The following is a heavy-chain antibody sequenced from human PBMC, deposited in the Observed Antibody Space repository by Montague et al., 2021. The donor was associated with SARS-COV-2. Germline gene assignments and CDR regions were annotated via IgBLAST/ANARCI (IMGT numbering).Heavy chain of an antibody. D-gene: IGHD4-11*01. Sequence: SETLSLTCTVSGGSVGGYFWSWIRQPPGKGLEWIGFNSDRGRSNYNPSLRSRVAISIETANNRLSLNLGAVTAADTAVYYCAREYRLQYLGWTGTRYDYYGICILGQGTTGTGSS. V-gene: IGHV4-59*02. J-gene: IGHJ6*02. CDR2: NSDRGRS. CDR3: AREYRLQYLGWTGTRYDYYGICI. CDR1: GGSVGGYF.